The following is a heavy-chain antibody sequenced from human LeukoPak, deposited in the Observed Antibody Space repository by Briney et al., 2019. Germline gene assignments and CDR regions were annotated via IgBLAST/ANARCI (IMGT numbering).Heavy chain of an antibody. J-gene: IGHJ6*02. CDR1: GFTFSTYA. CDR3: ARGYYYAMDV. CDR2: ISGSGGNT. V-gene: IGHV3-23*01. Sequence: GGSLRLSCAASGFTFSTYAMSWVRQAPGKGLEWVSSISGSGGNTYYADSVKGRFTISRDNSKNTLYLQMNSLRVEDTAVYYCARGYYYAMDVWGQGTTVTVSS.